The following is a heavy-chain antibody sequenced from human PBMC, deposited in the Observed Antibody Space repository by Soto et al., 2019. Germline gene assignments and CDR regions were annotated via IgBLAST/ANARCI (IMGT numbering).Heavy chain of an antibody. Sequence: QVQLVESGGGVVQPGRSLRLSCAASGFTFSSYAMHWVRQAPGKGLEWVAVISYDGSNKYYADSVKGRFTISRDNSKNTRYLQMNSLRAEDTAVYYCARDLLDFSSGYSAHDAFDIWGQGTMVTVSS. CDR1: GFTFSSYA. CDR2: ISYDGSNK. J-gene: IGHJ3*02. V-gene: IGHV3-30-3*01. CDR3: ARDLLDFSSGYSAHDAFDI. D-gene: IGHD3-22*01.